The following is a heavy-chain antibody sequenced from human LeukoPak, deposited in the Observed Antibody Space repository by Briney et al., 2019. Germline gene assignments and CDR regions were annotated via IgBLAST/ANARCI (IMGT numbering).Heavy chain of an antibody. CDR1: GGSISSYY. V-gene: IGHV4-4*07. CDR3: ARAPDSSGYDYYYYYMDV. Sequence: KSSETLSLTCTVSGGSISSYYWSWIRQPAGKGLEWIGRIYTSGSTNYNPSLKSRVTISVDKSKNQFSLQLSSVTAADTAVYYCARAPDSSGYDYYYYYMDVWGKGTTVTVSS. D-gene: IGHD3-22*01. CDR2: IYTSGST. J-gene: IGHJ6*03.